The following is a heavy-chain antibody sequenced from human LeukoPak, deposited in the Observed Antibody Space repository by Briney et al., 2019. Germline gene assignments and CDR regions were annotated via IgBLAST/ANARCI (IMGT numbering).Heavy chain of an antibody. V-gene: IGHV3-53*01. CDR1: GFTVSSNY. J-gene: IGHJ4*02. CDR2: IYSGGST. CDR3: AIGSMVRGLISDY. D-gene: IGHD3-10*01. Sequence: PGGSLRLSCAASGFTVSSNYMSWVRQAPGKGLEWVSVIYSGGSTYYADSVKGRFTISRDNSKNTLYLQMNSLRAEDTAVYYCAIGSMVRGLISDYWGQGTLVTVSS.